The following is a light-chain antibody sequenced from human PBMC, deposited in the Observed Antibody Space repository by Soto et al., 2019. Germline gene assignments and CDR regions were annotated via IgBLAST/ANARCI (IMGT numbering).Light chain of an antibody. V-gene: IGLV2-14*01. CDR2: EVS. CDR3: SSYTSSSTYV. J-gene: IGLJ1*01. Sequence: QSVLTQPASVSGSPGRSITISCTGTSSEVGGYNYVSWYQQHPGKAPKLTIYEVSNRPSGVSNRFSGSKSGNTASLTISGLQAEDEADYYCSSYTSSSTYVFGTGTKVTV. CDR1: SSEVGGYNY.